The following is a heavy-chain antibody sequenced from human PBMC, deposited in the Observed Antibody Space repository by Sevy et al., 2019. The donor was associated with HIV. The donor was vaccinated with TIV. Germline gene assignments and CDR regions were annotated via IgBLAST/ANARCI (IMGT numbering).Heavy chain of an antibody. Sequence: VKVSCKASGGTFSSYAISWVRQAPGQGLEWMGGIIPIFGTANYAQKFQGRVTITADESTSTAYMELSSLRSEDTAVYYCARAHCSGGSSYYSLNWFAPWGQGTLVTVSS. D-gene: IGHD2-15*01. V-gene: IGHV1-69*01. CDR3: ARAHCSGGSSYYSLNWFAP. CDR2: IIPIFGTA. CDR1: GGTFSSYA. J-gene: IGHJ5*02.